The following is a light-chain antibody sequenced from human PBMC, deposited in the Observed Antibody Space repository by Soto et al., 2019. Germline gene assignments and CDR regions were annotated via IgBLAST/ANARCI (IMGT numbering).Light chain of an antibody. V-gene: IGKV1-39*01. CDR1: QGVDSD. Sequence: IQMTQSPSSLSASVGDRVTITCRASQGVDSDLSWYQQKPGKAPKLLIYAASSLHSGVPTRFRGSGSGTHVTLTISSLQPEDVATYYCQQSYSTLVLTFGGGTKVELK. CDR2: AAS. CDR3: QQSYSTLVLT. J-gene: IGKJ4*01.